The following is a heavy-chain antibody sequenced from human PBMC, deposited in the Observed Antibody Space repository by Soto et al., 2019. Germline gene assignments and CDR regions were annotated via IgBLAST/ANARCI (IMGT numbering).Heavy chain of an antibody. CDR1: GGSISSSYW. D-gene: IGHD6-13*01. CDR3: ARYIAASGTYYFDY. CDR2: IYHSGSA. J-gene: IGHJ4*02. Sequence: SETLSLTYAGTGGSISSSYWWSWVRQPPGKGLEWIGEIYHSGSANYNPSLKSRVTISVDNSKNQFSLKLSSVTAADTAVYYCARYIAASGTYYFDYWGQGTLVTVSS. V-gene: IGHV4-4*02.